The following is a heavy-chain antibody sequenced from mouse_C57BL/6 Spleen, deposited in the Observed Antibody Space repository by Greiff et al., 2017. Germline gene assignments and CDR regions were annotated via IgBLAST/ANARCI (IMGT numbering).Heavy chain of an antibody. D-gene: IGHD3-3*01. CDR1: GYTFTDYE. CDR3: TRRDAWFAY. V-gene: IGHV1-15*01. CDR2: IDPETGGT. J-gene: IGHJ3*01. Sequence: VKLMESGAELVRPGASVTLSCKASGYTFTDYEMHWVKQTPVHGLEWIGAIDPETGGTAYNQKFKGKAILTADKSSSTAYMELRSLTSEDSAVYYCTRRDAWFAYWGQGTLVTVSA.